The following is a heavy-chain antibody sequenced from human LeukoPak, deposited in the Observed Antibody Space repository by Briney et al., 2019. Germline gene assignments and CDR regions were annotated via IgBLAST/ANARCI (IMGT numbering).Heavy chain of an antibody. CDR1: GGSFSGYY. Sequence: SETLSLTCAVYGGSFSGYYWSWIRQPPGKGLEWIGEINHSGSTNYNPSLKSRVTISVDTSKNQFFLKLSSVTAADTAVYYCARGWRWLQLKGLDYWGQGTLVTVSS. J-gene: IGHJ4*02. D-gene: IGHD5-24*01. CDR2: INHSGST. V-gene: IGHV4-34*01. CDR3: ARGWRWLQLKGLDY.